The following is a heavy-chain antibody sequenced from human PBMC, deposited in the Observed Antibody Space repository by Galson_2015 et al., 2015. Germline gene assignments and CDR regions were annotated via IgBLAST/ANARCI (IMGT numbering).Heavy chain of an antibody. CDR3: AKAPPDFYGGNPPRYFDY. J-gene: IGHJ4*02. D-gene: IGHD4-23*01. Sequence: SLRLSCAASGFTVSSNYMSWVRQAPGKGLEWVSVISGSGGSTYYADSVKGRFTISRDNSKNTLYLQMSSLRAEDTAVYYCAKAPPDFYGGNPPRYFDYWGQGTLVTVSS. CDR2: ISGSGGST. CDR1: GFTVSSNY. V-gene: IGHV3-23*01.